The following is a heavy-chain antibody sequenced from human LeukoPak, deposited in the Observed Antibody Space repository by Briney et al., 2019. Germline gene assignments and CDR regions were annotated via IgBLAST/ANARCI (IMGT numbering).Heavy chain of an antibody. Sequence: PGGSLRLSCAASGFTFSNYWMSWVRQAPGKGLEWVANIKQDGSEKYYVDSVKGRFTISRDNAKNSLYLQMNSLRAEDKAVYYCARDPTIFGVVIVPDYWGQGTLVTVSS. CDR3: ARDPTIFGVVIVPDY. CDR1: GFTFSNYW. V-gene: IGHV3-7*01. J-gene: IGHJ4*02. CDR2: IKQDGSEK. D-gene: IGHD3-3*01.